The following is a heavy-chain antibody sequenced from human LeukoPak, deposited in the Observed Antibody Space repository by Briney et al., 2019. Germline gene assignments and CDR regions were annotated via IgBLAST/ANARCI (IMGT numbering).Heavy chain of an antibody. Sequence: ASVKVSCKVSGYTLTELSMHWVRQAPGKGLEWMGGFDPEDDETIYAQKFQGRVTMTEDTSTDTAYMELSSLRSEDTAVYYCATSNPKVVVAPATTVFDYWGQGTLVTVSS. D-gene: IGHD2-2*01. CDR3: ATSNPKVVVAPATTVFDY. CDR2: FDPEDDET. J-gene: IGHJ4*02. CDR1: GYTLTELS. V-gene: IGHV1-24*01.